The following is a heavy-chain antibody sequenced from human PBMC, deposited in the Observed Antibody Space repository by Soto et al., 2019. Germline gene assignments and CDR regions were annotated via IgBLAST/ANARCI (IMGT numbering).Heavy chain of an antibody. CDR2: ISGSGGST. J-gene: IGHJ4*02. D-gene: IGHD5-18*01. V-gene: IGHV3-23*01. CDR1: GFTFSSYA. CDR3: ARVTRGYSYGYNNY. Sequence: VGSLRLSCAASGFTFSSYAMSWVRQAPGKGLEWVSAISGSGGSTYYADSVKGRFTISRDNSKNTLYLQMNSLRAEDTAVYYCARVTRGYSYGYNNYWGQGTLVTVSS.